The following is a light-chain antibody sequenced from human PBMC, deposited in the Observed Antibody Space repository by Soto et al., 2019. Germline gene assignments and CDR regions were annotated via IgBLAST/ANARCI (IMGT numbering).Light chain of an antibody. V-gene: IGKV3-11*01. CDR2: DIS. J-gene: IGKJ2*01. CDR1: QSVSSY. Sequence: EIVLTQFPATLSLSPGERATLSCRASQSVSSYLAWYQQKPGQAPRLLIYDISNRATGIPARFIGSGSGTAFTLTLSSLEPEDSAVYYCQQRNAWPRNTFGQGTKLEI. CDR3: QQRNAWPRNT.